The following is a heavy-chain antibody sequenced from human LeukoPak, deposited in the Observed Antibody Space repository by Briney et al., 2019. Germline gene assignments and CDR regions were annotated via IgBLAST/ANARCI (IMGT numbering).Heavy chain of an antibody. CDR1: GFTFSSYE. V-gene: IGHV3-48*03. J-gene: IGHJ5*02. Sequence: PGGPLRLSCAASGFTFSSYEMNWVRQAPGKGLEWVSYISSSGSTIYYADSVKGRFTISRDNAKNSLYLQMNSLRAEDTAVYYCARWYYDILTGYYWFDPWGQGTLVTVSS. CDR2: ISSSGSTI. CDR3: ARWYYDILTGYYWFDP. D-gene: IGHD3-9*01.